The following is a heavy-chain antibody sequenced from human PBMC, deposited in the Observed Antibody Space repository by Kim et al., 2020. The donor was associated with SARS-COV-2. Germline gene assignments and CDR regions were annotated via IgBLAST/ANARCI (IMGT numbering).Heavy chain of an antibody. D-gene: IGHD6-13*01. Sequence: SETLSLTCTVSGGSISSSSYYWGWIRQPPGKGLEWIGSIYYSGSTYYNPSLKSRVTISVDTSKNQFSLKLSSVTAADTAVYYCARATGYSSSWYSTGEDWFDPWGQGTLVTVSS. J-gene: IGHJ5*02. CDR1: GGSISSSSYY. CDR2: IYYSGST. CDR3: ARATGYSSSWYSTGEDWFDP. V-gene: IGHV4-39*01.